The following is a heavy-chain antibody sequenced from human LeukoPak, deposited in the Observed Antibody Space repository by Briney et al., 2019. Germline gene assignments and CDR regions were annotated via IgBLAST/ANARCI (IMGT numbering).Heavy chain of an antibody. Sequence: GGSLRLSCAASGFTFSSYWMSWVRQAPGKGLEWVANIKQDGSEKYYVDSVKGRFTISRDNAKNSLYLQMNSLRAEDTAVYYCARDHLYGPGSYYFGEYYYYGMDVWGQGTTVTVSS. CDR3: ARDHLYGPGSYYFGEYYYYGMDV. CDR1: GFTFSSYW. J-gene: IGHJ6*02. V-gene: IGHV3-7*01. CDR2: IKQDGSEK. D-gene: IGHD3-10*01.